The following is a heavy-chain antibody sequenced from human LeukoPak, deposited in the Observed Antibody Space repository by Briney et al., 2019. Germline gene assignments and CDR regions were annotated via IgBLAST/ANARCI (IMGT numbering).Heavy chain of an antibody. Sequence: GGSLRLFCAASGFTFSSYGMHWVRQAPGKGLEWVSFISYDGRNKYYADSVKGRFTISRDNSKNTLYLQMSSLRAEDTAVYYCAKLGLSSTTSWGQGTLVTVSS. V-gene: IGHV3-30*18. D-gene: IGHD2-2*01. CDR3: AKLGLSSTTS. J-gene: IGHJ5*02. CDR2: ISYDGRNK. CDR1: GFTFSSYG.